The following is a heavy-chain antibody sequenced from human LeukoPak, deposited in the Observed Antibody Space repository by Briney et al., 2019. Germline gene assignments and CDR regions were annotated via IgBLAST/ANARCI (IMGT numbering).Heavy chain of an antibody. V-gene: IGHV3-23*01. D-gene: IGHD2/OR15-2a*01. J-gene: IGHJ2*01. CDR1: GFTFSSYA. Sequence: PGGSLRLSCAASGFTFSSYAMSWVRQAPGKGLEWVSAISGSTYYADPVKGRFTISRDNSKNTLYLQMNSLRAEDTAVYYCAKEFLGGISTFDWYFDLWGRGTLVTVPS. CDR3: AKEFLGGISTFDWYFDL. CDR2: ISGST.